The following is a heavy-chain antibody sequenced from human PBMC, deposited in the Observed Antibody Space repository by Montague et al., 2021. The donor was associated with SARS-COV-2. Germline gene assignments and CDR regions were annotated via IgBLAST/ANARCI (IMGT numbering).Heavy chain of an antibody. D-gene: IGHD1-14*01. J-gene: IGHJ3*02. CDR1: GGSISTTSYY. Sequence: TLSLTCTVSGGSISTTSYYWGWIRQPPGKGLEWIGYIYSSGTTYYNPSLRSRVTISVDTSKKQFSLKLSSVTAADTAVYYCARRMYGLTETTDAFDIWGQGTMVSASS. V-gene: IGHV4-31*03. CDR2: IYSSGTT. CDR3: ARRMYGLTETTDAFDI.